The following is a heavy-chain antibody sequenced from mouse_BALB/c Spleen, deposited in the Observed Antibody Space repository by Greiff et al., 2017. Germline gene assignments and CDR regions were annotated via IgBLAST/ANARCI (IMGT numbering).Heavy chain of an antibody. V-gene: IGHV14-3*02. CDR3: AYGSWFAY. J-gene: IGHJ3*01. CDR1: GFNIKDPY. CDR2: IDPANGNT. Sequence: VQLQQSGAELVKPGASVKLSCTASGFNIKDPYMHWVKQRPEQGLEWIGRIDPANGNTKYDPKFQGKATITADTSSNTAYLQLSSLTSEDTAVYYCAYGSWFAYWGQGTLVTVSA. D-gene: IGHD1-2*01.